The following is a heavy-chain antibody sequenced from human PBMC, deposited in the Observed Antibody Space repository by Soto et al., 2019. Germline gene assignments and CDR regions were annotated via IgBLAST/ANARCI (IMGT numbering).Heavy chain of an antibody. CDR3: ARDKGYCSGGSCYVDY. V-gene: IGHV3-11*01. J-gene: IGHJ4*02. D-gene: IGHD2-15*01. CDR1: GCTFSDYY. Sequence: GGSLRLSCAASGCTFSDYYMNWIRQASGKGLGWVSYVSSSGSTIYYADSVKGRFTISRDNAKNSLYLQMNSLRAEDTAVYYCARDKGYCSGGSCYVDYWGQGTMVTVSS. CDR2: VSSSGSTI.